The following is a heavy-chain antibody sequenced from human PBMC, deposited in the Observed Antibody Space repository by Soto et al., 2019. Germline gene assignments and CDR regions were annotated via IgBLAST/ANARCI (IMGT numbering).Heavy chain of an antibody. CDR3: ARDTYSGYDFGL. D-gene: IGHD5-12*01. V-gene: IGHV4-30-4*01. CDR1: GASVAGGSYY. Sequence: SETLSLTCSVSGASVAGGSYYWSWVRQPPGKGLEWIGYIPSRGRPFYNPSLTSRGTISADTSKNQLSLQLTSVTAAGTAVYYCARDTYSGYDFGLWGQGTLVTVSS. J-gene: IGHJ5*02. CDR2: IPSRGRP.